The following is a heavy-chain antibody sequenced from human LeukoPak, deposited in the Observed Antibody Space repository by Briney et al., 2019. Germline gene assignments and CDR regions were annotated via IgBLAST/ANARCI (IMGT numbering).Heavy chain of an antibody. CDR2: IIPIFGTA. Sequence: GASVKVSCKASGGTFSSYAINWVRQAPGQGLEWMGGIIPIFGTANYAQKFQGRVTITADESTSTAYMELSSLRSEDTAVYYCARVSDRGFWSGLTYFQHWGQGTLVTVSS. D-gene: IGHD3-3*01. J-gene: IGHJ1*01. CDR3: ARVSDRGFWSGLTYFQH. CDR1: GGTFSSYA. V-gene: IGHV1-69*13.